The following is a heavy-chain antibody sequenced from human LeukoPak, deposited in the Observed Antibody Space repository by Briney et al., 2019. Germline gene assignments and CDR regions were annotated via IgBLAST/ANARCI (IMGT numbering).Heavy chain of an antibody. J-gene: IGHJ4*02. CDR2: INHSGST. V-gene: IGHV4-34*01. CDR3: ARANDFWSGYFDY. Sequence: SEALSLTCAVYGGSFSGYYWSWIRQPPGKGLEWIGEINHSGSTNYNPSLKSRVTISVDTSKNQFSLKLSSVTAADTAVYYCARANDFWSGYFDYWGQGTLVTVSS. D-gene: IGHD3-3*01. CDR1: GGSFSGYY.